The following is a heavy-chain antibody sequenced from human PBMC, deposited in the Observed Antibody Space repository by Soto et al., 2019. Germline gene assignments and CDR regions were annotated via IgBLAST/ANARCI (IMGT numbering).Heavy chain of an antibody. Sequence: GGSLRLSCAASGFTFSSYAMSWVRQAPGKGLEWVSAISGSGGSTYYADSVKGRFTISRDNSKNTLYLQMNSLRAEDTAVYYCAKEEVLLWFGELLDYFDYWGQGTLVTVSS. J-gene: IGHJ4*02. D-gene: IGHD3-10*01. CDR1: GFTFSSYA. V-gene: IGHV3-23*01. CDR3: AKEEVLLWFGELLDYFDY. CDR2: ISGSGGST.